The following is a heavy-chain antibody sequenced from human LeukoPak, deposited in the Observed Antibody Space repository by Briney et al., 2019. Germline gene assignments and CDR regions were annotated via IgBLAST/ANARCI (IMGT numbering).Heavy chain of an antibody. J-gene: IGHJ4*02. D-gene: IGHD6-19*01. Sequence: GESMRLSCAASGFTFSDEYMSWIRQAPGKGLEWVSYVSNSGSYTNYADSVKGRFTISRDNAKSSLYVQMNSVRAEDTAVYYCARSRGAGPGAYFDYWGQGTLVSV. CDR1: GFTFSDEY. V-gene: IGHV3-11*03. CDR3: ARSRGAGPGAYFDY. CDR2: VSNSGSYT.